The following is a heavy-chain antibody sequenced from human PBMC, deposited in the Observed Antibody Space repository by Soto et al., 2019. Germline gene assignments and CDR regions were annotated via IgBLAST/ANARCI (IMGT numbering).Heavy chain of an antibody. J-gene: IGHJ4*02. V-gene: IGHV4-34*01. CDR1: GQSFSGHS. Sequence: QVQLQQWGAGLVKPSETLSLSCAVYGQSFSGHSWAWIRQPPGKGLEWMGEINESGSTYYNPSLQNRVTISTDTSKNQFSLKLSSVSAADTAAYFCARGSGIVALPGELEDVKYDYWGQGTLVNVSS. D-gene: IGHD1-1*01. CDR3: ARGSGIVALPGELEDVKYDY. CDR2: INESGST.